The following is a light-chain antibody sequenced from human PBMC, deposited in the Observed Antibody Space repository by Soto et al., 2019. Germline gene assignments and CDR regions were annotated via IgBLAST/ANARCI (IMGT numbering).Light chain of an antibody. V-gene: IGLV2-14*01. CDR2: EVN. CDR1: SRDVGGYNY. CDR3: CSYTITSTLFV. Sequence: QSALTQPASVSGYPGQSITITCTGSSRDVGGYNYVSWFQYHPGRAPKLLIYEVNDRPSGISNRFSGSKSGNTASLTISGLLPEDEADYFCCSYTITSTLFVFGTGTKVTV. J-gene: IGLJ1*01.